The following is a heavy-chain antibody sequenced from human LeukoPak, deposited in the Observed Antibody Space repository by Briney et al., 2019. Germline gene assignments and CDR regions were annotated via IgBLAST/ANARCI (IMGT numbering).Heavy chain of an antibody. CDR3: ARGSGRYYFYGIDV. D-gene: IGHD7-27*01. J-gene: IGHJ6*02. Sequence: SETLSLTCAVFGGSFSGYYWSWIRQPPGKKLEWIGHVYNSGSTNYNPSLKSRVTISMDTSKNQFSLQVSTVTAADTAVYYCARGSGRYYFYGIDVWGQGTTVTVSS. V-gene: IGHV4-59*01. CDR1: GGSFSGYY. CDR2: VYNSGST.